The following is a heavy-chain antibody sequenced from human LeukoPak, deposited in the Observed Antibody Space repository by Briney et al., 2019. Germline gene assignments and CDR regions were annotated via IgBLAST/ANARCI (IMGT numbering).Heavy chain of an antibody. J-gene: IGHJ4*02. CDR1: GLTFSTYW. V-gene: IGHV3-74*01. CDR3: AREEGSYYFDY. CDR2: INSDGSST. D-gene: IGHD6-6*01. Sequence: GGSLRLSCAASGLTFSTYWMHWVRQAPGKGLVWVSHINSDGSSTNYADSVKGRFTISRDNAKNTLYLQMNSLRAEDTAVYYCAREEGSYYFDYWGQGTLVTVSS.